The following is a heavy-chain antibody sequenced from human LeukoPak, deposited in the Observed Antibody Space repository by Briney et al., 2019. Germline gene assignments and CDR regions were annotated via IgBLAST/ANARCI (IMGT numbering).Heavy chain of an antibody. CDR3: AREGYSYVEFDY. CDR2: INAGNGNT. Sequence: ASVKVTCKASGYTFTSYAMHWVRQAPGQRLEWMGWINAGNGNTKYSQEFQGRVTITRDTSASTAYMELSSLRSEDMAVYYCAREGYSYVEFDYWGQGTLVTVSS. CDR1: GYTFTSYA. V-gene: IGHV1-3*03. J-gene: IGHJ4*02. D-gene: IGHD5-18*01.